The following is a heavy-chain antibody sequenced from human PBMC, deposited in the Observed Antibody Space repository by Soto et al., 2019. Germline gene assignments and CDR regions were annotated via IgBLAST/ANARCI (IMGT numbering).Heavy chain of an antibody. CDR3: ARHGNTNDPGNYVWLFDP. CDR2: IYNSVST. D-gene: IGHD3-16*01. J-gene: IGHJ5*02. V-gene: IGHV4-59*08. CDR1: GGSISSYH. Sequence: SETLSLTCTVSGGSISSYHWSWIRQPPGKGLEWIGDIYNSVSTKYNSSLKSRVTISEDMSKNQFSLNLNSVTAADTAVYYCARHGNTNDPGNYVWLFDPGGQG.